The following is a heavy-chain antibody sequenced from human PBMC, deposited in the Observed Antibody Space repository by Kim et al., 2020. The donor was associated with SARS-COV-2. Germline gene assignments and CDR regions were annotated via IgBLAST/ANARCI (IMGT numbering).Heavy chain of an antibody. Sequence: GGSLRLSCAASGFTFSSYAMSWVRQAPGKGLEWVSAISGSGGSTYYADSVKGRFTISRDNSKNTLYLQMNSLRAEDTAVYYCAKETVGGPTVVTFFDYWGQGTLVTVSS. J-gene: IGHJ4*02. D-gene: IGHD4-17*01. CDR3: AKETVGGPTVVTFFDY. V-gene: IGHV3-23*01. CDR2: ISGSGGST. CDR1: GFTFSSYA.